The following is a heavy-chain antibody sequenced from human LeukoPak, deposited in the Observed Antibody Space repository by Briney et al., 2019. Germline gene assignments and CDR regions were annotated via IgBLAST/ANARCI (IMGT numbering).Heavy chain of an antibody. V-gene: IGHV3-7*01. CDR2: IKQDGSEK. CDR1: GFTFSSYW. Sequence: GGSLRLSCAAFGFTFSSYWMSWVRQAPGKGLEWVANIKQDGSEKYYVDSVKGRFTISRDNAKNSLYLQMNSLRAEDTAVYYCARSPEDYFDYWGQGTLVTVSS. J-gene: IGHJ4*02. CDR3: ARSPEDYFDY.